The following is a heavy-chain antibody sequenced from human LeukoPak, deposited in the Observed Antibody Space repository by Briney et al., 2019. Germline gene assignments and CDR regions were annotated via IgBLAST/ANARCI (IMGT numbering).Heavy chain of an antibody. V-gene: IGHV1-3*01. CDR3: ARDQSRDIRVDFDY. D-gene: IGHD5-24*01. Sequence: ASVKVSCKTSGYNFFKYAIHWVRQAPGQRFEWMGWIDGGNGGTRFSQKFQDRVSFTRDTFATTVYMELTSLRSEDTAVYYCARDQSRDIRVDFDYWGQGTLVIVSS. J-gene: IGHJ4*02. CDR1: GYNFFKYA. CDR2: IDGGNGGT.